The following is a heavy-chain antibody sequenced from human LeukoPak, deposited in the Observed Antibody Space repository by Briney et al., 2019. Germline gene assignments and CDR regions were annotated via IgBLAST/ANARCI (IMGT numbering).Heavy chain of an antibody. V-gene: IGHV1-2*02. J-gene: IGHJ4*02. CDR3: ARGGGYDEFDY. D-gene: IGHD5-12*01. CDR2: INPNSGGT. CDR1: GYTFSAYY. Sequence: GASVTVSCKASGYTFSAYYMHWVRQAPGQGLEWMGWINPNSGGTNYAQKFQGRVTMTRDTSISTAYMDLSRLRSDDTAVYYCARGGGYDEFDYWGQGTLVTVSS.